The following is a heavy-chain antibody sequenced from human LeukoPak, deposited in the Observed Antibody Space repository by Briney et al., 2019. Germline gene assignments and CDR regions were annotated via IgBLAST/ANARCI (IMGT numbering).Heavy chain of an antibody. CDR2: IKQDGSEK. CDR3: ARVSRFGELDY. V-gene: IGHV3-7*01. CDR1: GFTFSSYW. Sequence: GGSLRLSCAASGFTFSSYWMSWVRQAPGKGLDWVANIKQDGSEKYHVDSVKGRFTISRDNAKNSLYLQMNSLRAEDTAVYYCARVSRFGELDYWGQGTLVTVSS. D-gene: IGHD3-16*01. J-gene: IGHJ4*02.